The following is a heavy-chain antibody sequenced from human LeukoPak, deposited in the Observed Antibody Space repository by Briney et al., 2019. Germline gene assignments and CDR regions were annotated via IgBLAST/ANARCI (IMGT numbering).Heavy chain of an antibody. Sequence: PSGTLSLTCAVYGGSFSGYYWSWIRQPPGKGLEWIGEINHSGSTNYNPSLKSRVTISVDTSKNQFSLKLSSVTAADTAVYYCARGRRYDFWSGYYAPNVNWFDPWGQGTLVTVSS. CDR3: ARGRRYDFWSGYYAPNVNWFDP. J-gene: IGHJ5*02. D-gene: IGHD3-3*01. CDR2: INHSGST. V-gene: IGHV4-34*01. CDR1: GGSFSGYY.